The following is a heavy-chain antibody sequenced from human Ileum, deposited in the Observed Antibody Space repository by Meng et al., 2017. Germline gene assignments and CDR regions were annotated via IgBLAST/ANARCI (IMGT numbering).Heavy chain of an antibody. D-gene: IGHD1-1*01. CDR1: GGSLSSGGYY. J-gene: IGHJ4*02. Sequence: QAQLQEAGPGLVKPSQTLSLTCTVSGGSLSSGGYYWSWIRQHPGKGLEWIGYIYDSGSTYYNPSLKSRIAISGDTSKNQFSLNLRSVTAADTAVYYWARGGTAYFDYWGQGTLVTVSS. CDR3: ARGGTAYFDY. CDR2: IYDSGST. V-gene: IGHV4-31*03.